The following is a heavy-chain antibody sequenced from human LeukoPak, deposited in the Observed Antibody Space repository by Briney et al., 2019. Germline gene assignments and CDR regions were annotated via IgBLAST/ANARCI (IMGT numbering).Heavy chain of an antibody. D-gene: IGHD1-26*01. CDR2: INRSGST. V-gene: IGHV4-34*01. Sequence: SETLSLTCAVYGSSFSGYSWSWIRQSPGKGLERIGEINRSGSTNYNPSLKSRVTVSADTSKTQFSLELSSVTAADTAVYYCARGLKWDFVEARLWNYWGQGTLVTVSS. CDR1: GSSFSGYS. CDR3: ARGLKWDFVEARLWNY. J-gene: IGHJ4*02.